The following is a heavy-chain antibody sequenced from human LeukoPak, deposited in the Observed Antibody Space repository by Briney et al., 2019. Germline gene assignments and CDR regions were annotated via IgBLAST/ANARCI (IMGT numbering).Heavy chain of an antibody. V-gene: IGHV3-7*03. CDR1: GFTFSTYW. D-gene: IGHD6-19*01. CDR2: IKQDGSEK. J-gene: IGHJ4*02. CDR3: ARVSSGWFPLFHY. Sequence: GGSLRLSCAASGFTFSTYWMSWVRQAPGKGLEWVANIKQDGSEKYYVDSVKGRFTISRDNAKSSPYLQMNSLRAEDTAIYYCARVSSGWFPLFHYWGQGTLVTVSS.